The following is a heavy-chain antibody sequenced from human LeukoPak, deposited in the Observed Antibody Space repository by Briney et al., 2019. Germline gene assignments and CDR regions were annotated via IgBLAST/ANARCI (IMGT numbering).Heavy chain of an antibody. D-gene: IGHD3-10*01. CDR1: GASISSYY. V-gene: IGHV4-59*01. CDR2: ISYSGST. CDR3: ARDMDGSGSYYNNLGWFDP. J-gene: IGHJ5*02. Sequence: SDTLSLTCTVSGASISSYYWSWLRHPPGEGREWLGYISYSGSTNYNPSLKSRVTISVDTSKNQFSLKLSSVTAADTAVYYCARDMDGSGSYYNNLGWFDPWGQGTLVTVSS.